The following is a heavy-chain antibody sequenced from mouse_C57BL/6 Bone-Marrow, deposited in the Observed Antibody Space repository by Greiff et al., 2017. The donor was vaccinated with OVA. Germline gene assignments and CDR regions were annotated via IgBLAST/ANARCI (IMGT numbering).Heavy chain of an antibody. CDR3: AKGYYGSSSLAMDY. CDR1: GFSLTSYG. J-gene: IGHJ4*01. Sequence: VQLQQSGPGLVQPSQSLSITCTVSGFSLTSYGVHWVRQPPGKGLEWLGVIWSGGSTDYNAAFISRLSISKDNSKSQVFFKMNSLQADDTAIYYCAKGYYGSSSLAMDYWGQGTSVTVSS. D-gene: IGHD1-1*01. V-gene: IGHV2-4*01. CDR2: IWSGGST.